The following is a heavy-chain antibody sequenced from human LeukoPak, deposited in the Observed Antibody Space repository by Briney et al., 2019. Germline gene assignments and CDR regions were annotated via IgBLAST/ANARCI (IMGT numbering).Heavy chain of an antibody. CDR1: GFTFSSYS. D-gene: IGHD5-24*01. CDR2: ISSSSSYI. Sequence: PGGSLRLSCAASGFTFSSYSMNWVRQAPGKGLEWVSSISSSSSYIYYADSVKGRFTISRDNAKNSLYLQMNSLRAEDTAVYYCAKRWLQLQLDYFDYWGQGTLVTVSS. V-gene: IGHV3-21*01. CDR3: AKRWLQLQLDYFDY. J-gene: IGHJ4*02.